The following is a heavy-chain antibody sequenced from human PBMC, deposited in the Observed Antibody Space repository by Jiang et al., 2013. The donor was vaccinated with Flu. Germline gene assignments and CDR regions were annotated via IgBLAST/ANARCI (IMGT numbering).Heavy chain of an antibody. D-gene: IGHD3-10*01. CDR1: GGSISSGDYY. J-gene: IGHJ3*02. CDR3: ARATMVRGVMDAFDI. Sequence: GPGLVKPSQTLSLTCTVSGGSISSGDYYWSWIRQPPGKGLEWIGYIYYSGSTYYNPSLKSRVTISVDTSKNQFSLKLSSVTAADTAVYYCARATMVRGVMDAFDIWGQGTMVTVSS. CDR2: IYYSGST. V-gene: IGHV4-30-4*01.